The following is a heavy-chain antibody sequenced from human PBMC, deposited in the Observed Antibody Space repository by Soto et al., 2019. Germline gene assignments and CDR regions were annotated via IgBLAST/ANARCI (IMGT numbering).Heavy chain of an antibody. J-gene: IGHJ2*01. CDR1: GFTFSSYG. D-gene: IGHD4-17*01. CDR2: IWYDGSNK. Sequence: QVQLVESGGGVVQPGRSLRLSCAASGFTFSSYGMHWVRQAPGKGLEWVAVIWYDGSNKYYADSVKGRFTISRDNSKNTLYLQMNSLRAEDTAVYYCARDHVDYGDCWYFDLWGRGTLVTVSS. CDR3: ARDHVDYGDCWYFDL. V-gene: IGHV3-33*01.